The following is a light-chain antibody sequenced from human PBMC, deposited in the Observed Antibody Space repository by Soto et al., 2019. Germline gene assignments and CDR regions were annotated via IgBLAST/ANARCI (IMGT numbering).Light chain of an antibody. V-gene: IGLV2-8*01. CDR3: SSFAGSNRV. CDR1: SSDVGGYNY. Sequence: QSVLTQPPSASGSPGQSVTISCTGTSSDVGGYNYVSWYQQHPGKPPKLMIYEVTQRPSGVPDRFSGSKSSNTASLTVSGLQAEDEADYYCSSFAGSNRVFGGGTKVTVL. CDR2: EVT. J-gene: IGLJ3*02.